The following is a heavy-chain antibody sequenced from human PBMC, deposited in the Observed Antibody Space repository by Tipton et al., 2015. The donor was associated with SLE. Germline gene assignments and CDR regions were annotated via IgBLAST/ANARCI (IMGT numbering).Heavy chain of an antibody. CDR3: ARDWDGDAFDI. V-gene: IGHV4-34*01. CDR2: IYYSGST. Sequence: TLSLTCAVYGGSFSGYYWSWIRQPPGKGLEWIGYIYYSGSTYYNPPLKSRLTISVDTSKNQFSLKLSSVTAADTAVYYCARDWDGDAFDIWGQGTMVTVSS. CDR1: GGSFSGYY. D-gene: IGHD5-24*01. J-gene: IGHJ3*02.